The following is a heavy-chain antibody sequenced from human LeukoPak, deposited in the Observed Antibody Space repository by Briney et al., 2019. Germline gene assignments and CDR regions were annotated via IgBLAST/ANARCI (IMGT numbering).Heavy chain of an antibody. D-gene: IGHD5-24*01. CDR2: IYYSGST. CDR1: GGSISSYY. V-gene: IGHV4-59*01. CDR3: ARMATITGGIFDY. Sequence: SSETLSLTCTVSGGSISSYYWSWIRQPPGKGLEWIGYIYYSGSTNYNPCLKSRVTISVDTSKNQFPLKLSSVTAADTAVYYCARMATITGGIFDYWGQGTLVTVSS. J-gene: IGHJ4*02.